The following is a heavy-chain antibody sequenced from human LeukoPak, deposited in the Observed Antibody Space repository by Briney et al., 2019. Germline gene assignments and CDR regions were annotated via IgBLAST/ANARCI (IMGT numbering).Heavy chain of an antibody. CDR1: RFTFSSYG. CDR3: AREGGVLLWFGELSPGWFDP. D-gene: IGHD3-10*01. J-gene: IGHJ5*02. CDR2: IRYDGSDK. Sequence: GGSLRLSCAASRFTFSSYGMHWVRQAPGKGLEWVAFIRYDGSDKYYADSVKGRFTISRDNAKNSLYLQMNSLRAEDTAVYYCAREGGVLLWFGELSPGWFDPWGQGTLVTVSS. V-gene: IGHV3-30*02.